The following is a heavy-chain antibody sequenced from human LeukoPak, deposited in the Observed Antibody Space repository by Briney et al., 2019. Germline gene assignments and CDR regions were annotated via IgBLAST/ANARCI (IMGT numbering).Heavy chain of an antibody. V-gene: IGHV1-18*01. J-gene: IGHJ6*03. Sequence: ASVKVSCKASGYTFTSYGISWVRQAPGQGLEWMGWISAYNGNTNYAQKLQGRVTMTTDTSTSTAYMELRSLRSDDTAVYYCARGIQLRPDYYYYYMDVWGKGTTVTVSS. CDR2: ISAYNGNT. D-gene: IGHD5-18*01. CDR3: ARGIQLRPDYYYYYMDV. CDR1: GYTFTSYG.